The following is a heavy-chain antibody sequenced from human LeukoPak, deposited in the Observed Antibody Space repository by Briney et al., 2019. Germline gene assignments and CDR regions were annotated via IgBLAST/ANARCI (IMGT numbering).Heavy chain of an antibody. D-gene: IGHD1-26*01. CDR3: ARSGAFNYGMDV. J-gene: IGHJ6*02. V-gene: IGHV3-53*01. CDR2: IYSGGST. CDR1: GFTFNTSS. Sequence: PGGSLRLSCAASGFTFNTSSMSWVRQAPGKGLEWVSVIYSGGSTYYADSVKGRFTISRDNSKNTLYLQMNSLRAEDTAVYYCARSGAFNYGMDVWGQGTTVTVSS.